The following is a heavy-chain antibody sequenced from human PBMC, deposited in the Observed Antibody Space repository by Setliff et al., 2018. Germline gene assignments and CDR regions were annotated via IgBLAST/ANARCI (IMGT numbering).Heavy chain of an antibody. J-gene: IGHJ6*02. CDR3: ARVMGSWELLRGYYYYGMDV. V-gene: IGHV4-59*01. CDR2: IYYSGST. D-gene: IGHD1-26*01. CDR1: GDSISSTYH. Sequence: PSETLSLTCNVSGDSISSTYHWGWIRQSPGKGLEWIGYIYYSGSTNYNPSLKSRVTISVDTSKNQFSLKLSSVTAADTAVYYCARVMGSWELLRGYYYYGMDVWGQGTTVTVSS.